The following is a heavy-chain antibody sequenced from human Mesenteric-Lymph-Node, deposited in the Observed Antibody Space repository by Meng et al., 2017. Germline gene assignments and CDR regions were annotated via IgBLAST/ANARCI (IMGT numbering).Heavy chain of an antibody. CDR3: ANTYCESRGCDRNVET. J-gene: IGHJ5*02. D-gene: IGHD2-21*01. V-gene: IGHV3-23*01. CDR1: GFTFSSYV. Sequence: GESLKISCAASGFTFSSYVMTWVRQAPRKGLEWVSSIDGAGGSRTYYTNSVKGRFIISRDNSKSIVYLQMDSLRADDTAVYYCANTYCESRGCDRNVETWGQGTLVTVSS. CDR2: IDGAGGSRT.